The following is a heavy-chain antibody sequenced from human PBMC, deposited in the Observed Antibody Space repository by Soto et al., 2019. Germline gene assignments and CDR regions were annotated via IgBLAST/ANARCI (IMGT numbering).Heavy chain of an antibody. Sequence: QVQLVESRGGVVQPGRSLRLSCAASGFTFSSYTMHWVRQAPGKGLEWVAVISYDGSNKYYADSVKGRFTISRDNSKNTLYLQMNILRAEDTAVYYCARDAVVWFGELLSPPGDWGQGTLVTVSS. V-gene: IGHV3-30-3*01. J-gene: IGHJ4*02. D-gene: IGHD3-10*01. CDR3: ARDAVVWFGELLSPPGD. CDR2: ISYDGSNK. CDR1: GFTFSSYT.